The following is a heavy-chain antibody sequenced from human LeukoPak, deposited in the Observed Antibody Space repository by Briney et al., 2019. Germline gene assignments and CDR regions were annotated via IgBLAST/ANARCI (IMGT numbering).Heavy chain of an antibody. J-gene: IGHJ4*02. CDR2: IYHSGST. D-gene: IGHD6-13*01. Sequence: SETLSLTCTVSGGSISSSSYYWGWIRQPPGKGLEWIGSIYHSGSTYYNPSLKSRVTISVDTSKNQFSLKLSSVTAADTAVYYCARDQQLVGLFDYWGQGTLVTVSS. CDR3: ARDQQLVGLFDY. CDR1: GGSISSSSYY. V-gene: IGHV4-39*07.